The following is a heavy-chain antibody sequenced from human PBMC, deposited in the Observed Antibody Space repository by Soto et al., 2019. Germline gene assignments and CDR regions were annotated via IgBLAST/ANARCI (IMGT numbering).Heavy chain of an antibody. CDR2: IYYSGST. CDR1: GGSIYSFY. J-gene: IGHJ6*02. CDR3: ARGEVTTTGYYYYYYGMDV. V-gene: IGHV4-59*01. Sequence: PSETLSLTCTVSGGSIYSFYWGWIRQPPGKGLEWIGYIYYSGSTNYNPSLRSRVTMSIDTAKNQFSLRLRSLTTADTAVYYCARGEVTTTGYYYYYYGMDVWGQGTTVTVSS. D-gene: IGHD4-17*01.